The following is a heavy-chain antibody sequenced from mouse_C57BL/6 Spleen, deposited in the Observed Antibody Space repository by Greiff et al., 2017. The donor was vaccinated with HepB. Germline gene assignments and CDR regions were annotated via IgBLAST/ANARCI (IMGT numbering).Heavy chain of an antibody. V-gene: IGHV1-26*01. CDR2: INPNNGGT. CDR3: ARGMGSNYDFDY. CDR1: GYTFTDYY. J-gene: IGHJ2*01. Sequence: EVQLQQSGPELVKPGASVKISCKASGYTFTDYYMNWVKQSHGKSLEWIGDINPNNGGTSYNQKFKGKATLTVDKSSSTAYMELRSLTSEDSAVYYCARGMGSNYDFDYWGQGTTLTVSS. D-gene: IGHD2-5*01.